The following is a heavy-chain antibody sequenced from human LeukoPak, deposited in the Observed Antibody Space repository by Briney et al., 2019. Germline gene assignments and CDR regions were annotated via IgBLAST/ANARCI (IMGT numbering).Heavy chain of an antibody. J-gene: IGHJ4*02. Sequence: GASVKVSCKASGYTFTGYYMHWVRQAPRQGLEWMGWINPNSGGTNYAQKFQGRVTMTRDTSTSTVYMELSSLRSEDTAVYYCARALLGRDYWGQGTLVTVSS. V-gene: IGHV1-2*02. CDR2: INPNSGGT. CDR1: GYTFTGYY. CDR3: ARALLGRDY. D-gene: IGHD7-27*01.